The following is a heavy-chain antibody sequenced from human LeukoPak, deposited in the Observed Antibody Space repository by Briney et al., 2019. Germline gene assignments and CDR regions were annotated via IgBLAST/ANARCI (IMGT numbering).Heavy chain of an antibody. V-gene: IGHV1-2*06. J-gene: IGHJ4*02. CDR3: ARVWDFGSGNYPSDY. CDR2: INPNSGGT. Sequence: GASVKVSCRASGYTFTGYYMHWVRQAPGQGLEWMGRINPNSGGTNYAQKFQDRVTITRETTISTAYMELRRLRSADAAVYYCARVWDFGSGNYPSDYWGQGTLVTVSS. CDR1: GYTFTGYY. D-gene: IGHD3-10*01.